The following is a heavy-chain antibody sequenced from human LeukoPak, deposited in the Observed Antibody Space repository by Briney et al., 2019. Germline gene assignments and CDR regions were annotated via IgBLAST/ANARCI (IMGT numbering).Heavy chain of an antibody. Sequence: GGSLRLSCAASGFTFSSYTMSWVRQAPGKGLEWVSGVSGSGATPYYADSVKGRFTISKDRSKNTLYLQMNSLRAEDTAVYYCANARRGYWGQGTLVTVSS. V-gene: IGHV3-23*01. CDR1: GFTFSSYT. CDR3: ANARRGY. CDR2: VSGSGATP. D-gene: IGHD3-10*01. J-gene: IGHJ4*02.